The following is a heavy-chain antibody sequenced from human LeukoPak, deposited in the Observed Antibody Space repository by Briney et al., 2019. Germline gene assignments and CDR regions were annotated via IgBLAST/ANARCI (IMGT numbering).Heavy chain of an antibody. CDR2: IKQDGSEK. CDR3: AREMSSGYGVLTGWFDP. J-gene: IGHJ5*02. D-gene: IGHD5-12*01. V-gene: IGHV3-7*01. Sequence: GGSLRLSCAASGFTFSSYWMSWVRQAPGKGLEWVANIKQDGSEKYYVDSVKGRFTISRDNAKNSLYLQMNSLRAEDTAVYYCAREMSSGYGVLTGWFDPWGQGTLVTVSS. CDR1: GFTFSSYW.